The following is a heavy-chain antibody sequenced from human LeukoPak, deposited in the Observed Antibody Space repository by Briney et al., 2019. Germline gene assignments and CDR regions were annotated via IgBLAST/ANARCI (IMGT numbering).Heavy chain of an antibody. V-gene: IGHV4-4*02. Sequence: SETLSLTCAVSGGSISSSNWWSWVRQPPGMGLEWIGEIYHSGSTNYNLSLTSRVTISVDKSKNQFSLKLSSVTAADTAVYYCARVSSDNLDYWGQGTLVTVSS. CDR2: IYHSGST. J-gene: IGHJ4*02. CDR1: GGSISSSNW. D-gene: IGHD1-14*01. CDR3: ARVSSDNLDY.